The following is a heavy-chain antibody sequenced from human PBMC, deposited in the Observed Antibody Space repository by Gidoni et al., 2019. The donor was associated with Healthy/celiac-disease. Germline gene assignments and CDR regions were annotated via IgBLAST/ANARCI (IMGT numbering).Heavy chain of an antibody. CDR2: IIPIFGTA. Sequence: QVQLVQSGAEVKKPGSSVKVSCKASGGTFSSYAISWVRQAPGQGHEWMGGIIPIFGTANYAQKFQGRVTITADESTSTAYMELSSLRSEDTAVYYCARGVVVVPAAMRRVYYYGMDVWGQGTTVTVSS. CDR1: GGTFSSYA. D-gene: IGHD2-2*01. V-gene: IGHV1-69*01. J-gene: IGHJ6*02. CDR3: ARGVVVVPAAMRRVYYYGMDV.